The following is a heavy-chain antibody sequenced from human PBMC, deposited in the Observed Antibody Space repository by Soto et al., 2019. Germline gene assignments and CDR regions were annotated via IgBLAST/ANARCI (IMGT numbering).Heavy chain of an antibody. V-gene: IGHV3-7*03. Sequence: EVQLVESGGDLVQPGGSLRLSCAASGFTFSTYWMSWVRQAPGKGLEWVATINPDGREKYSVDSVKGRFTISRDNAKKSLYLQMNSRTAEDTAVYYCASGGWETPIWGQGTLVTVSS. D-gene: IGHD1-26*01. CDR1: GFTFSTYW. CDR2: INPDGREK. CDR3: ASGGWETPI. J-gene: IGHJ4*02.